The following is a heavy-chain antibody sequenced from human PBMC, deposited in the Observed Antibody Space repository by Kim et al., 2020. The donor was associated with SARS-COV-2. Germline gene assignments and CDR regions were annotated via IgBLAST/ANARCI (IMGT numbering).Heavy chain of an antibody. J-gene: IGHJ6*01. CDR1: GFTFSSYA. Sequence: GGSLRLSCAASGFTFSSYAMHWVRQAPGKGLEWVAVISYDGSNKYYADSVKGRFTISRDNSKNTLYLQMNSLRAEDTAVYYCARAPPRSGWYRASSYGM. D-gene: IGHD6-19*01. CDR2: ISYDGSNK. CDR3: ARAPPRSGWYRASSYGM. V-gene: IGHV3-30*04.